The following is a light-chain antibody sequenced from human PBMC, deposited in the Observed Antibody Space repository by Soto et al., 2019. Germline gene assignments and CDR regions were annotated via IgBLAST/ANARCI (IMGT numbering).Light chain of an antibody. CDR1: SSDVGGYNY. CDR2: DVS. V-gene: IGLV2-14*01. J-gene: IGLJ2*01. CDR3: SSYTSSSTYVV. Sequence: QSVLTQPASVSGSPGQSITISCTGTSSDVGGYNYVSWYQQHLGKAPKLMIYDVSNRPSGVSNRFSGSKSGNTASLTISGLQAEDEADYYCSSYTSSSTYVVFGGGTKLTVL.